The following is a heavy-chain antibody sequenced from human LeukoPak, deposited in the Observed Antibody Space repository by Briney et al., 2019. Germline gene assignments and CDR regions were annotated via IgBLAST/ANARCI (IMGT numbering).Heavy chain of an antibody. CDR3: GRDPNGDYVGAFEF. D-gene: IGHD4-17*01. CDR2: IGGSGSNP. J-gene: IGHJ3*01. Sequence: GGSLRLSCVASGFTSSTFAMTWVRQAPGKGLEWVSSIGGSGSNPNYADSVRGRFTTSRDNSKNTLYLQMNRLTAEDTAVYYCGRDPNGDYVGAFEFWGQGTLVSVS. V-gene: IGHV3-23*01. CDR1: GFTSSTFA.